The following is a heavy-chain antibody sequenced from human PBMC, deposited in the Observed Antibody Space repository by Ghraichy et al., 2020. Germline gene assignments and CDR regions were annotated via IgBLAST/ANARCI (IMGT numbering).Heavy chain of an antibody. CDR3: ARSDGVRGPYGMDV. V-gene: IGHV3-30*03. CDR1: GFTFRTSA. Sequence: GGSLRLSCVASGFTFRTSAMFWVRQTPGKGLEWVAAISFNGIDKHYADSVKGRFTVSRENSKSILYLQMNSLRREDTASYHCARSDGVRGPYGMDVWGQGTTVTVSS. D-gene: IGHD3-10*01. J-gene: IGHJ6*01. CDR2: ISFNGIDK.